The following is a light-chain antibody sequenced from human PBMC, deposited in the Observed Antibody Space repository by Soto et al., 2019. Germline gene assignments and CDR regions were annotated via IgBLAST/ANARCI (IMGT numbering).Light chain of an antibody. CDR2: GGS. J-gene: IGKJ1*01. CDR3: QKYGSSPQT. V-gene: IGKV3-20*01. Sequence: LVLTQSPATLSLSPGNRATLSCRASQNISSYLAWYQQKPGQAPRILIYGGSSRATGIPDRFSGSGSGTDLTLTISRLEPEDFAVYYCQKYGSSPQTCGQGTKVDIK. CDR1: QNISSY.